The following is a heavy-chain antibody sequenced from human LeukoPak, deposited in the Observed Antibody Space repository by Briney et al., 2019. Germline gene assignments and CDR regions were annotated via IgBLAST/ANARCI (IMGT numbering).Heavy chain of an antibody. Sequence: ASVKVSCKASGYTFTSYGISWVRQAPGQGLEWMGWISAYNGNTNYAQKLQGRVTMTTDTSTSTAYMELRSLRSDDTAVYYCARDYVLGYSGYVDYYYGTDVWGQGTTVTVSS. CDR2: ISAYNGNT. V-gene: IGHV1-18*01. CDR1: GYTFTSYG. D-gene: IGHD5-12*01. CDR3: ARDYVLGYSGYVDYYYGTDV. J-gene: IGHJ6*02.